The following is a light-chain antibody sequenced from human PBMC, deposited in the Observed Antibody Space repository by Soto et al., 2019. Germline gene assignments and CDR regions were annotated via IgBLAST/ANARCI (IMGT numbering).Light chain of an antibody. CDR2: AAS. Sequence: DIQMTQSPSSLSASVGDRVTITCRASQSISSSLNWYQQKPGKAPKVLIYAASTLQSGVPSRFSGSGSGTDFTLTISSLQPEDCATYYGQQSYRIPLTFGGGTKVEIK. CDR3: QQSYRIPLT. J-gene: IGKJ4*01. V-gene: IGKV1-39*01. CDR1: QSISSS.